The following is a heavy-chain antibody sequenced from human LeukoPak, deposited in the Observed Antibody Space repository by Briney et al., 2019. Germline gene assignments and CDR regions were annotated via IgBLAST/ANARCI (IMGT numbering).Heavy chain of an antibody. CDR3: ASPSSYGDYYFGY. Sequence: KSGGSLRLSCAASGFSFSAYGVNWVRQAPGKGLEWVSCISRSGAYIYYADSVKGRFTISRDNAENSVYLQMNSLRAEDTAIYYCASPSSYGDYYFGYWGQGTLVTVSS. V-gene: IGHV3-21*01. J-gene: IGHJ4*02. CDR2: ISRSGAYI. CDR1: GFSFSAYG. D-gene: IGHD4-17*01.